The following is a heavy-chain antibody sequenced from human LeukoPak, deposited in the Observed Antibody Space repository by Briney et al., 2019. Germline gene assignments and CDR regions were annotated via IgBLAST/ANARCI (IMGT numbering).Heavy chain of an antibody. V-gene: IGHV4-59*01. CDR2: MYYSGST. D-gene: IGHD3-22*01. Sequence: SETLSLTCTVSGGSISSYYWSWIRQPPGKGLEWIGYMYYSGSTNYNPSLKSRVTISVDTSKNQFSLKLTSVTAADTAVYYCASPSDYDTTSYYYIYYWGQGTLVTVSS. CDR1: GGSISSYY. CDR3: ASPSDYDTTSYYYIYY. J-gene: IGHJ4*02.